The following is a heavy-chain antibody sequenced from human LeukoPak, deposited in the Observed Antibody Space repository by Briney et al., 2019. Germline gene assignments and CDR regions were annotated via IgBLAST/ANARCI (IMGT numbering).Heavy chain of an antibody. D-gene: IGHD3-3*01. CDR1: GGSIRSSYYY. Sequence: SETLSLTCTVSGGSIRSSYYYWGWIRQPPGKGLEWIGSIYDSGSTYYNPSLKSRVTISVDTSKNQFSLKLSSVTAADTAVYYCARGAVIELWGQGTLVTVSS. CDR3: ARGAVIEL. CDR2: IYDSGST. V-gene: IGHV4-39*07. J-gene: IGHJ4*02.